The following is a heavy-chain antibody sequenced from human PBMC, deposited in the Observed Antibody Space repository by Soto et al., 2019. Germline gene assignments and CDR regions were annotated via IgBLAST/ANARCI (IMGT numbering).Heavy chain of an antibody. CDR3: AKAFSYYDILTGYSA. CDR1: GFTFSSYA. Sequence: PGGSLRLSCAASGFTFSSYAMSWVRQAPGKGLEWVSAISGSGGGTYYADSVKGRFTISRDNSKNTLYLQMNSLRAEDTAVYYCAKAFSYYDILTGYSAWGQGTLVTVSS. D-gene: IGHD3-9*01. CDR2: ISGSGGGT. V-gene: IGHV3-23*01. J-gene: IGHJ5*02.